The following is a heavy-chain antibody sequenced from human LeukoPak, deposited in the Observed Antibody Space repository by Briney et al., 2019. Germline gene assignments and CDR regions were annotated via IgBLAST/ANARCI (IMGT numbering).Heavy chain of an antibody. CDR3: ARISPSLSCSGGSCYDY. V-gene: IGHV1-18*01. CDR2: ISAYNGNT. J-gene: IGHJ4*02. Sequence: ASVKVSCKASGYTFTSYGISWVRQAPGQGLEWMGWISAYNGNTNYAQKLQGRVTMTTDTSTSTAYMELRSLRSDDTAVYYCARISPSLSCSGGSCYDYWGQGTLVTVFS. D-gene: IGHD2-15*01. CDR1: GYTFTSYG.